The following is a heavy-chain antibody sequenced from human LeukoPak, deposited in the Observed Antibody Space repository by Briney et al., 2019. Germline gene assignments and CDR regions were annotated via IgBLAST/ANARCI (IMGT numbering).Heavy chain of an antibody. CDR3: AARAAIPRYYYYGMDV. CDR1: GGTFSSYA. J-gene: IGHJ6*02. CDR2: IIPIFGTA. Sequence: ASVKVSCKASGGTFSSYAISWVRQAPGQGLEWMGGIIPIFGTANYAQKFQGRVTITADESTSTAYMELSSLRSEDTAVYYCAARAAIPRYYYYGMDVWGQGTTVTVSS. V-gene: IGHV1-69*01. D-gene: IGHD2-2*02.